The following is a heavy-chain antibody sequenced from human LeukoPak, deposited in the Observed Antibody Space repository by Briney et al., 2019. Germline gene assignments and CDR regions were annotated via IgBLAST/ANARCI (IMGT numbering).Heavy chain of an antibody. CDR3: ARRPPGSYYDH. D-gene: IGHD1-26*01. CDR2: IYYSGST. V-gene: IGHV4-59*08. J-gene: IGHJ4*02. CDR1: GGSISGYY. Sequence: SETLSLTCTVSGGSISGYYWSWIRQPPGKGLEWIGYIYYSGSTNYNPSLKSRVTISVDTSKNQFSLKLSSVTAADTAIYYCARRPPGSYYDHWGQGTLVTVSS.